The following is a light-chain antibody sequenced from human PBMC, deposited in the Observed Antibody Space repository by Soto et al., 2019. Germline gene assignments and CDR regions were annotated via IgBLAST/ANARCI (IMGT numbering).Light chain of an antibody. J-gene: IGKJ4*01. CDR1: QSIGIN. CDR3: QQRGDWPFT. Sequence: EIVMTQSPATLSVSIGESATLSCRASQSIGINVAWYQQRPGQAPRLLISGASTRATGIPDRFSGSGSGTDFTLTINSLEPEDFALYYCQQRGDWPFTFGGGSKVDIK. V-gene: IGKV3-11*01. CDR2: GAS.